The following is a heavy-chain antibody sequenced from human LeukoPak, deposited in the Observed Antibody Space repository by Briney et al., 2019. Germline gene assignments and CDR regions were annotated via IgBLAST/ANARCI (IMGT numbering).Heavy chain of an antibody. D-gene: IGHD2-21*02. CDR2: ISYDGSNK. Sequence: PGGSLRLSCAASGFTFSSYGMHWVRQAPGKGLEWVAVISYDGSNKYYADSVKGRFTISRDNSKNTLYLQMNSLRAEDTAVYYCARSPTSIAYCGGDCYHFDYWGQGTLVTVSS. CDR1: GFTFSSYG. J-gene: IGHJ4*02. V-gene: IGHV3-30*03. CDR3: ARSPTSIAYCGGDCYHFDY.